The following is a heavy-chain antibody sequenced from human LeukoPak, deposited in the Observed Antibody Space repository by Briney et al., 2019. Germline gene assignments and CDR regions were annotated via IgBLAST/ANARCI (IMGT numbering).Heavy chain of an antibody. J-gene: IGHJ5*02. V-gene: IGHV3-21*01. D-gene: IGHD2-2*01. CDR2: ISSSSSYI. CDR3: ARGGVLAASNWFDP. Sequence: GGSLRLSCAASGFTFSSYSMNWVRQAPGKGLEWVSSISSSSSYIYYADSVRGPFTISRDNAKNSLYLQMNSLRAEDTAVYDCARGGVLAASNWFDPWDQGTLVTVSS. CDR1: GFTFSSYS.